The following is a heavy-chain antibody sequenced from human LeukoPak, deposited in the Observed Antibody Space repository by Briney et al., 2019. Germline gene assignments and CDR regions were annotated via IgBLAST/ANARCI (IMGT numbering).Heavy chain of an antibody. J-gene: IGHJ4*02. Sequence: PGGSLRLSCAASGFTFSSYTMNWVRQAPGKGLEWVSSISSSSSYIYYADSVKGRFTISRDNAKNPLYLQMNSLRAEDTAVYYCARAQWLVQGYYFDYWGQGTLVTVSS. CDR1: GFTFSSYT. CDR2: ISSSSSYI. V-gene: IGHV3-21*01. D-gene: IGHD6-19*01. CDR3: ARAQWLVQGYYFDY.